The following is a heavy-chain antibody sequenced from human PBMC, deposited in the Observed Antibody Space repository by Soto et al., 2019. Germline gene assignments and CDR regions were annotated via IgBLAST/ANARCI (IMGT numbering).Heavy chain of an antibody. CDR2: ISTYNGNT. Sequence: QVQLVQSGAEVKKPGASVKVSCKASGYTFNTYYISWLRQAPGQGLEWIGWISTYNGNTHYVPKFQGRITMTTDTSTTTDYMELRSLRSDDTALYFCARDTSNYFDFWGQGTPVTVSS. D-gene: IGHD2-2*01. V-gene: IGHV1-18*01. J-gene: IGHJ4*02. CDR1: GYTFNTYY. CDR3: ARDTSNYFDF.